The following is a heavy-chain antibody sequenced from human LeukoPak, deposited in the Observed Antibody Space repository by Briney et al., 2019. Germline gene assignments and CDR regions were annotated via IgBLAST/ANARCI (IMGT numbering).Heavy chain of an antibody. V-gene: IGHV4-34*01. Sequence: SETLSLTCAVYGGSFSGYYWSWIRQPPGKGLEWIGEINHSGSTNYNPSLKSRVTISVDTSKNQFSLKLSSVTAADTAVYYCARGAIRWLVSPRVYWGQGTLVTVSS. CDR3: ARGAIRWLVSPRVY. CDR2: INHSGST. D-gene: IGHD6-19*01. CDR1: GGSFSGYY. J-gene: IGHJ4*02.